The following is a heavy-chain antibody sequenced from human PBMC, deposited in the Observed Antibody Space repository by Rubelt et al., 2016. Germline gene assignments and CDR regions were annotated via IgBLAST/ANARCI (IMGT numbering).Heavy chain of an antibody. D-gene: IGHD6-19*01. CDR1: GFTVSSNY. CDR2: INGGRT. J-gene: IGHJ4*02. V-gene: IGHV3-53*01. CDR3: AKEPAVAGRGFDY. Sequence: EVQLVESGGGLIQPGGSLSLSCAASGFTVSSNYMSWVRQAPGKGLEWVSAINGGRTFYADSVKGRFTISRDNSRNTLYLQMNSLRDEDTALYFCAKEPAVAGRGFDYWGQGTLVTVSS.